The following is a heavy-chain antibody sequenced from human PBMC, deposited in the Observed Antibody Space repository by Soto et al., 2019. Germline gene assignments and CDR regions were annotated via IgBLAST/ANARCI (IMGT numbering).Heavy chain of an antibody. V-gene: IGHV3-33*01. J-gene: IGHJ4*02. CDR1: GFSLSTYG. D-gene: IGHD4-17*01. Sequence: QLVESGGGVVQPGRSLRLSCVASGFSLSTYGMHWVRQAPGEGLEWVALLWYDESIKNYGDSVKGRFTISRDTSKNTLYLQMNSLRAEDTAVYYCARGPTVTYSDYWGQGTLVTVSS. CDR3: ARGPTVTYSDY. CDR2: LWYDESIK.